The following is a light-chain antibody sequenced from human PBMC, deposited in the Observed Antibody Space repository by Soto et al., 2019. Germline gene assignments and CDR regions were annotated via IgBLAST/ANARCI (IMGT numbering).Light chain of an antibody. CDR3: NSYTTSNTRQIV. Sequence: LTQPASVSGSPGQWITISCTGTSSDVGGYNYVSWYQQHPGKAPKFMIYDVSNRPSGVSTRFSGSKSGNTASLTISGLQAVDEADYYCNSYTTSNTRQIVFGTGTKVTVL. V-gene: IGLV2-14*01. CDR1: SSDVGGYNY. J-gene: IGLJ1*01. CDR2: DVS.